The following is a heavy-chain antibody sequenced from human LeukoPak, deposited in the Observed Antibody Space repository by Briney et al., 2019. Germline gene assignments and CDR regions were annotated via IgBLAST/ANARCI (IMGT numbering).Heavy chain of an antibody. V-gene: IGHV4-31*03. CDR2: IYYSGST. CDR3: ARDPSLTGSSYFDL. D-gene: IGHD3-10*01. J-gene: IGHJ2*01. CDR1: GGSISSGGYY. Sequence: SQTLSLTCTVSGGSISSGGYYWSWIRQHPGKGLERIGYIYYSGSTYYNPSLKSRVTISVDTSKNQFSLKLSSVTAADTAVYYRARDPSLTGSSYFDLWGRGTLVSVSS.